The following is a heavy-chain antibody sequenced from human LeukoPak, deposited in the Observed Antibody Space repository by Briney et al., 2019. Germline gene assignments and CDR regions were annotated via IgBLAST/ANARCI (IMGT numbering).Heavy chain of an antibody. CDR2: INPNSAGT. J-gene: IGHJ4*02. D-gene: IGHD3-10*01. V-gene: IGHV1-2*02. Sequence: ASVKVSCKASGYTFTSYYMHWVRPAPGQGLEWMGWINPNSAGTNYAQMFQGRVTMTRDTSISTAYMELSRLRSDDTAVYYCARAGSGSYYLLFTYWGQGTLVTVSS. CDR1: GYTFTSYY. CDR3: ARAGSGSYYLLFTY.